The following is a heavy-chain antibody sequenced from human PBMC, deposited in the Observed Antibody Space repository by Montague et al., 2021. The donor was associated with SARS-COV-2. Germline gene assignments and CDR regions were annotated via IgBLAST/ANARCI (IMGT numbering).Heavy chain of an antibody. V-gene: IGHV3-11*01. CDR1: GFTFSDYY. D-gene: IGHD3-16*02. J-gene: IGHJ4*02. CDR2: ISSSGITK. CDR3: AAGYYVWGSYRSFDY. Sequence: SLRLSCAASGFTFSDYYLNWTRQAPGKGLEWVSYISSSGITKYYADSVKGRFTISRDNAKKSLYLQMNSLRAEDTAVYYCAAGYYVWGSYRSFDYWGQGTLLTVSS.